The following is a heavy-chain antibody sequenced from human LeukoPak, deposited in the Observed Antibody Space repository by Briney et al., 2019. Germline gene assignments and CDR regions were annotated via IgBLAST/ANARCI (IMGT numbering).Heavy chain of an antibody. CDR2: INQDGSDK. Sequence: GGSLRLSCAASGFSFSNYWMSYVRQAPGKGLEWVANINQDGSDKYYVDSVKGRFTISRDNSKNTLSLQMNSLRDEDTAVYYCAKHIVVVTALADWLDYWGQGTLVTVSS. D-gene: IGHD2-21*02. J-gene: IGHJ4*02. CDR1: GFSFSNYW. V-gene: IGHV3-7*05. CDR3: AKHIVVVTALADWLDY.